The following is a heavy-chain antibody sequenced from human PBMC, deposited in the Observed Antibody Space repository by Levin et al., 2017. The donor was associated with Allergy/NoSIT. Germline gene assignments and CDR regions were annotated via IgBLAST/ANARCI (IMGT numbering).Heavy chain of an antibody. V-gene: IGHV4-61*02. CDR2: VYTTGTA. CDR1: GVSVSGGRYY. CDR3: ARDSVWVVATH. D-gene: IGHD2-21*01. J-gene: IGHJ4*02. Sequence: TSETLSLTCTVSGVSVSGGRYYWHWYRQPAGKGLEWLGRVYTTGTANYNPSLKGRVTISIDSSKNEFSLRLSSVTAADTAMYYCARDSVWVVATHWGQGTLVTVSS.